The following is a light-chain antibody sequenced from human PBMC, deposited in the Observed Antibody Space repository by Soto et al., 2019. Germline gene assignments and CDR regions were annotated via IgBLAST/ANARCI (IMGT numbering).Light chain of an antibody. Sequence: EIVLTQSPGTLSLSPGERATLSCRASQSVSSSFLAWYQQKPGQSPRLLIYGASTRATGIPDRSSGSGSGTDFTLTISRLETEDFAVYYCQQYDSSPWTFGQRTKVEIK. V-gene: IGKV3-20*01. CDR3: QQYDSSPWT. CDR1: QSVSSSF. CDR2: GAS. J-gene: IGKJ1*01.